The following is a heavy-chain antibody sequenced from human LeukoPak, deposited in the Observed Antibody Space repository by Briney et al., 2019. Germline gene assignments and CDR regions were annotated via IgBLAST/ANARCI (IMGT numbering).Heavy chain of an antibody. J-gene: IGHJ4*02. CDR2: AAHDEKTI. V-gene: IGHV3-30*03. D-gene: IGHD1-26*01. Sequence: GGSLRLSCVGSGFTFTGHSMHWVCQAPGKGLEWVAVAAHDEKTIFYADSLKGRFTVSRDNSKNTVYLQMNSLGDEDTAVYYCAREKQPGGTPFDYWGQGSLVTVSS. CDR3: AREKQPGGTPFDY. CDR1: GFTFTGHS.